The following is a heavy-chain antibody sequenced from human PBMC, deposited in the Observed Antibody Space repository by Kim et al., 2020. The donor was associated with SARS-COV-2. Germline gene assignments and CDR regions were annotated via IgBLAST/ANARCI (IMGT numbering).Heavy chain of an antibody. V-gene: IGHV4-34*01. Sequence: SETLSLTCAVYGGSFSGYYWSWIRQPPGKGLEWIGEINHSGSTNYNPSLKSRVTISVDTSKNQFSLKLSSVTAADTAVYYCATLPKVPPEPRNQLYGMDVWGQGTTVTVSS. CDR3: ATLPKVPPEPRNQLYGMDV. CDR1: GGSFSGYY. D-gene: IGHD1-1*01. CDR2: INHSGST. J-gene: IGHJ6*02.